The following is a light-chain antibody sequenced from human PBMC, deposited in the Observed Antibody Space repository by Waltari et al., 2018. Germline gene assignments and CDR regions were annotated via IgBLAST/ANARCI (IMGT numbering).Light chain of an antibody. Sequence: DIVMTQSPDSLAVSLGERATINCKSSQSVLYSSNNKNYLAWYQQKPGQPPKLLIYWASTRESGVPDRCSGSGSGTDFTLTIISLQAEDVAVYYCQQYYTTRTFGQGTKVEIK. J-gene: IGKJ1*01. CDR3: QQYYTTRT. CDR2: WAS. V-gene: IGKV4-1*01. CDR1: QSVLYSSNNKNY.